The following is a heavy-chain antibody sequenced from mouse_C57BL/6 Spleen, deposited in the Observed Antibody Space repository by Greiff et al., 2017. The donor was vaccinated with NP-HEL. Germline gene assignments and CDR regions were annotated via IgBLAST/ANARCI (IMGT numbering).Heavy chain of an antibody. Sequence: EVQGVESGGGLVQPGGSLSLPCAASGFTFTDYYMSWVRQPPGKALEWLGFIRNKANGYTTEYSASVKGRFTISRDNSQSILYLQMNALRAEDSATYYCARVTTVVANYAMDYWGQGTSVTVSS. D-gene: IGHD1-1*01. CDR2: IRNKANGYTT. J-gene: IGHJ4*01. V-gene: IGHV7-3*01. CDR1: GFTFTDYY. CDR3: ARVTTVVANYAMDY.